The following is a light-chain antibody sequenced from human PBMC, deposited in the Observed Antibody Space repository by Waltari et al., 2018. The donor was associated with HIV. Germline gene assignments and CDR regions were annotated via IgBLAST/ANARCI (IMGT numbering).Light chain of an antibody. V-gene: IGKV3-15*01. CDR2: GAT. CDR1: QRSSSD. J-gene: IGKJ2*02. Sequence: DIVMTQSPAPLSVSPWASAPLPCRARQRSSSDVAWYQAKPGQAPRGLIYGATTRATGTTAKFTGSGGGKEFDLTIRSLQSEDFAIYYWQQYNNRPTGMCTFGQGTKLEMK. CDR3: QQYNNRPTGMCT.